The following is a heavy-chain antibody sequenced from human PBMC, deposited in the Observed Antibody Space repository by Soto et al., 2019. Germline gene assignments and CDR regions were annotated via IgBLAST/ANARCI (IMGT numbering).Heavy chain of an antibody. J-gene: IGHJ4*02. V-gene: IGHV1-46*03. CDR1: GYTFTSYY. CDR3: ARDGGTKYSNYPFDY. Sequence: QVQLVQSGAEVKKPGASVKVSCKASGYTFTSYYMHWVRQAPGQGLEWMGIINPSGGSTSYAQKFQGRVTMTRDTSTSTVYMELSSLRSGDTAVYYCARDGGTKYSNYPFDYWGQGTLVTVSS. D-gene: IGHD4-4*01. CDR2: INPSGGST.